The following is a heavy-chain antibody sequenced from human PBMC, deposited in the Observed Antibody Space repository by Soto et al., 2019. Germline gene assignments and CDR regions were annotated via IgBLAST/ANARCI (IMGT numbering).Heavy chain of an antibody. V-gene: IGHV3-33*01. J-gene: IGHJ3*02. D-gene: IGHD6-6*01. Sequence: QVQLVESGGGVVQPGRSLRLSCAASGFTFSSYGMHWVRQAPGKGLEWVAVIWYDGSNKYYADSVKGRFTISRDNSKNTLYLQMNSLRAEDTAVYYCARGYSISFHDAFDIWGQGTMVTVSS. CDR2: IWYDGSNK. CDR3: ARGYSISFHDAFDI. CDR1: GFTFSSYG.